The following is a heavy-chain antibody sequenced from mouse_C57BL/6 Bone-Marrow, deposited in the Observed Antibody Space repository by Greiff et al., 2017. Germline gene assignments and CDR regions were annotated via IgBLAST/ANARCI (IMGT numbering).Heavy chain of an antibody. D-gene: IGHD2-1*01. V-gene: IGHV1-82*01. CDR2: IYPGDGDT. Sequence: VKLQQSGPELVKPGASVKISCKASGYAFSSSWMNWVKQRPGKGLEWIGRIYPGDGDTNYNGKFKGQATLTADKYSCPAYMQLSSLTSEDSAVYFCARVYYGNYDWFAYWGQGTLVTVSA. J-gene: IGHJ3*01. CDR1: GYAFSSSW. CDR3: ARVYYGNYDWFAY.